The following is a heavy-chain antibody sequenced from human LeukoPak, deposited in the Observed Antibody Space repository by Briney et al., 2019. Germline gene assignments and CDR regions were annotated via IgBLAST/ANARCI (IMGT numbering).Heavy chain of an antibody. CDR3: ARVASRYDFWSGYEYYYYYYMDV. J-gene: IGHJ6*03. CDR1: GYSISNAYY. CDR2: IYYSGSI. D-gene: IGHD3-3*01. Sequence: PSETLSLTCSVSGYSISNAYYWGWIRQPPGKGLEWIGSIYYSGSIFYNPSLKSRVTISVDTSKNQFSLKLSSVTAADTAVYYCARVASRYDFWSGYEYYYYYYMDVWGKGTTVTVSS. V-gene: IGHV4-38-2*02.